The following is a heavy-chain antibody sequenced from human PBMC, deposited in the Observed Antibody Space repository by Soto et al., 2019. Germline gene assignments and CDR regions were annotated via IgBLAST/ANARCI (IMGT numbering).Heavy chain of an antibody. CDR3: ARGGAGRPDY. CDR1: GFTFSSYG. D-gene: IGHD6-13*01. CDR2: ISSGTPTT. J-gene: IGHJ4*02. V-gene: IGHV3-48*02. Sequence: EVQLVNSGGGLVQPGGSLRLSCAASGFTFSSYGMNWVRQAPGKGLEWVSYISSGTPTTNYADSVKGRFTIPRDNAKSSLYLQLNSLRDDDTAVYYCARGGAGRPDYWGQGTLVIVSS.